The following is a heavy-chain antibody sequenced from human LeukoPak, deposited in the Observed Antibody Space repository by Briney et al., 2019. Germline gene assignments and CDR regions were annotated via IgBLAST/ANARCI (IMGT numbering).Heavy chain of an antibody. J-gene: IGHJ4*02. CDR1: GYTFTSYG. Sequence: ASVKVSCKASGYTFTSYGISWVRQGPGQGLEWMGGISAYNGNTNYEQKLQARVTMTTDTSTSTAYMELKSLRSDDTAVYYCARARPVDNMIVDSEGFDYWGQGTLVTVSS. CDR3: ARARPVDNMIVDSEGFDY. V-gene: IGHV1-18*01. CDR2: ISAYNGNT. D-gene: IGHD3-22*01.